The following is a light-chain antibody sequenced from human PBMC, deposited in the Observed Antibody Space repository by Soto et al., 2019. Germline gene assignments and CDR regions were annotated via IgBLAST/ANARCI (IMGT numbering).Light chain of an antibody. CDR2: DAS. Sequence: EIVLTQAPATLSLSPGERATLSCRASQSVSSYLAWYQQKPGQAPRLLIYDASNRATGIPARFSGSGSGTDFTLTISRLAPEDFAVYYGQQRSNWPLTFCQGTRLEIK. CDR3: QQRSNWPLT. CDR1: QSVSSY. V-gene: IGKV3-11*01. J-gene: IGKJ5*01.